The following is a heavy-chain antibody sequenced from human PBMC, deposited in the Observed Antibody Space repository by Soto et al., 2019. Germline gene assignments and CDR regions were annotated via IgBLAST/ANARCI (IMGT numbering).Heavy chain of an antibody. CDR2: ISTSGRSGITV. CDR1: GFTFSRYD. CDR3: ARNYYASGALIFDH. D-gene: IGHD3-22*01. Sequence: GSLRLSCVASGFTFSRYDMDWVRQVPGKGLEWVSYISTSGRSGITVIYADSVKGRFTISRDNAKNTVYLQLNSLRAEDTAVYYCARNYYASGALIFDHWGQGALVTVSS. V-gene: IGHV3-48*03. J-gene: IGHJ4*02.